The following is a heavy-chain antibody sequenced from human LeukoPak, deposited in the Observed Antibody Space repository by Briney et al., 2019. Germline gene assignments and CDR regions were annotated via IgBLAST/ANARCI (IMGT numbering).Heavy chain of an antibody. CDR2: ISGSGGGT. D-gene: IGHD6-13*01. J-gene: IGHJ4*02. CDR1: GVTFSSYV. Sequence: GGSLRLSCEASGVTFSSYVMSWDRQAPGKRPEWVSGISGSGGGTYYADSVKGRFAISRDNSKNTLYLQMNSLRAEDTAVYYCAKDQGIAAIWGQGTLVTVSS. CDR3: AKDQGIAAI. V-gene: IGHV3-23*01.